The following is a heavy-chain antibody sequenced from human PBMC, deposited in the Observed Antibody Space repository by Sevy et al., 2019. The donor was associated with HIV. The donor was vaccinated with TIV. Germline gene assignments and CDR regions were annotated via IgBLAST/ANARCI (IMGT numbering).Heavy chain of an antibody. Sequence: ASVKVSCKVSGYTLTQLSMHWVRLTPGKGLEWMASFDPEDAKTVYSQKFQGRLSMPEDTSTHTAYMELSSLRSEDTAVYYCATTKDYYESSGDPFDYWGQGTLVTVSS. V-gene: IGHV1-24*01. J-gene: IGHJ4*02. CDR1: GYTLTQLS. CDR3: ATTKDYYESSGDPFDY. CDR2: FDPEDAKT. D-gene: IGHD3-22*01.